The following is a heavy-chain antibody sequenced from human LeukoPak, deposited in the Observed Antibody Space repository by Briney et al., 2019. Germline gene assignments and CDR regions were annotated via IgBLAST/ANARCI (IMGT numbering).Heavy chain of an antibody. J-gene: IGHJ3*02. CDR1: GGSISSYY. CDR2: IYTSGST. D-gene: IGHD3-10*01. CDR3: ARDKTLWFGELGGDDAFDI. V-gene: IGHV4-4*07. Sequence: SETLSLTCTVSGGSISSYYWSWIRQPAGKGLEWIGRIYTSGSTNYNPSLKSRATMSVDTSKNQFSLKLSSVTAADTAVYYCARDKTLWFGELGGDDAFDIWGQGTMVTVSS.